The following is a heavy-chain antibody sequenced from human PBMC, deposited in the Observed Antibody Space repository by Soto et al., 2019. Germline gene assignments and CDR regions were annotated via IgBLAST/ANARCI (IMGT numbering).Heavy chain of an antibody. CDR3: AKDQGYYYDSSGAFDI. Sequence: SLRLSCAASGFTFSSYGMHWVRQAPGKGLEWVAVISYDGSNKYYADSVKGRFTISRDNSKNTLYLQMNSLRAEDTAVYYCAKDQGYYYDSSGAFDIWGQGTMVTVSS. CDR1: GFTFSSYG. V-gene: IGHV3-30*18. CDR2: ISYDGSNK. D-gene: IGHD3-22*01. J-gene: IGHJ3*02.